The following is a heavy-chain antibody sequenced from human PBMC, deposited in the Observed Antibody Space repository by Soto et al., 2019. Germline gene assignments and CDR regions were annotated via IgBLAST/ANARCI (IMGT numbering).Heavy chain of an antibody. J-gene: IGHJ4*02. D-gene: IGHD5-12*01. Sequence: QVQLVESGGGVVQPGRSLRLSCAASGFTFSSYGMHWVRQAPGKGLEWVAVIWYDGSNKYYADSVKGRFTISRDNSKKTLNLQMNSLRAEDTAVYYCARDRDGYNREIDYWGQGTLVTVSS. CDR1: GFTFSSYG. CDR2: IWYDGSNK. CDR3: ARDRDGYNREIDY. V-gene: IGHV3-33*01.